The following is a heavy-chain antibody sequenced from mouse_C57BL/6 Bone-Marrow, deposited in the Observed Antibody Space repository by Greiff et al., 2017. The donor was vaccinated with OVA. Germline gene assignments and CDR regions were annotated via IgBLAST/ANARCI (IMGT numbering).Heavy chain of an antibody. J-gene: IGHJ1*03. CDR2: IYPGSGST. V-gene: IGHV1-55*01. CDR1: GYTFTSYW. Sequence: VQLQQPGAELVKPGASVKMSCKASGYTFTSYWITWVKQRPGQGLEWIGDIYPGSGSTNYNEKFKSKATLTVDTSSSTAYMQLSSLTSEDSAVYYCARWTNYCGSSYWYFDVWGTGTTVTVSS. CDR3: ARWTNYCGSSYWYFDV. D-gene: IGHD1-1*01.